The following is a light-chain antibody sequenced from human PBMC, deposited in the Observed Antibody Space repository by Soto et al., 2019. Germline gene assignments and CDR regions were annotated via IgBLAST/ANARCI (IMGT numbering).Light chain of an antibody. Sequence: EIVLTQSPGTLSLSPGERATLSCRASQPVSSSHLVWYQQKPGQAPRLLFYGASGRATGIPGRFRASGSGTDFTLTISKLEAEDFAIYYCQQSGSSSTFGQGTRLEIK. CDR2: GAS. J-gene: IGKJ5*01. CDR1: QPVSSSH. CDR3: QQSGSSST. V-gene: IGKV3-20*01.